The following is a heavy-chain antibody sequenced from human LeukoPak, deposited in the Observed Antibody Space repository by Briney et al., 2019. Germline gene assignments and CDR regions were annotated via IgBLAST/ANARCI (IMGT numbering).Heavy chain of an antibody. J-gene: IGHJ4*02. Sequence: GGSLRLSCAASGFTFSSYGMHWVRQAPGKGLEWVSFIRYDGSNKYYADSVTGRFTISRDNSKNTLYLQMNSLRTEDAAVYYCAKDLSKGLLYRRGMYYFDYWGQGTLVTVSS. V-gene: IGHV3-30*02. CDR1: GFTFSSYG. D-gene: IGHD3-3*01. CDR2: IRYDGSNK. CDR3: AKDLSKGLLYRRGMYYFDY.